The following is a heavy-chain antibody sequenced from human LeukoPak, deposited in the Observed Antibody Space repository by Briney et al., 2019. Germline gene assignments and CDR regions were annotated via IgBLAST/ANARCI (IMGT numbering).Heavy chain of an antibody. CDR1: GFTFSSYW. Sequence: GGSLRLSCVASGFTFSSYWMSWVRQAPGKGLEWVASIKQDGSEKYYVDSVKGRFTISRDNAKNSLYLQMNSLRAEDTAVYYCAREAGIPPSTQQWPTSVDYWGQGTLVTVSS. CDR2: IKQDGSEK. V-gene: IGHV3-7*05. D-gene: IGHD5-18*01. CDR3: AREAGIPPSTQQWPTSVDY. J-gene: IGHJ4*02.